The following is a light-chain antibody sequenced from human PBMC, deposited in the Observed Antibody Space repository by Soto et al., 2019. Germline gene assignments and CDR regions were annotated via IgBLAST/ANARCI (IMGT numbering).Light chain of an antibody. CDR2: DAS. Sequence: EIVLTQSPDTLSLSPGERATLSCRASQSVRSSLPWYQQKPGQAPRPLIYDASNRATGIPARFSGSGSGTDFTLTISSLEPEDFAVYYCQQRSNWPPEVTFGPGTKVDIK. CDR1: QSVRSS. CDR3: QQRSNWPPEVT. V-gene: IGKV3-11*01. J-gene: IGKJ3*01.